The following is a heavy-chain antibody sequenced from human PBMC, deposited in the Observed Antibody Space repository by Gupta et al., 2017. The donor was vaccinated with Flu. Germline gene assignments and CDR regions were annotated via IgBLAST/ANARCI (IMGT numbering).Heavy chain of an antibody. CDR1: SNYS. CDR3: ARGGEVTPFDGFDI. D-gene: IGHD3-16*01. V-gene: IGHV3-21*01. Sequence: SNYSMTWVRQAPGKGLEWVSYISSSGSYISYADSVKGRFTISRDSAKNSLFLRMNSLRAEDTAVYYCARGGEVTPFDGFDIWGQGTLVTVSS. J-gene: IGHJ3*02. CDR2: ISSSGSYI.